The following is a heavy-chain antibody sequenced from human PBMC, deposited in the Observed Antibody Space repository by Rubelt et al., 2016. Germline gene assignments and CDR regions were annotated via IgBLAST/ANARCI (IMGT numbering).Heavy chain of an antibody. D-gene: IGHD1-1*01. CDR2: INHSGST. CDR1: GGSFSGYY. CDR3: ARRGYLPNWFDP. V-gene: IGHV4-34*01. J-gene: IGHJ5*02. Sequence: QVQLQQWGAGLLKPSETLSLTCAVYGGSFSGYYWSWIRQPPGKGLEWIGEINHSGSTNYNPSLKGRGTISVDTSKNQFSLKLSSVTAADTAVYYCARRGYLPNWFDPWGQGTLVTVSS.